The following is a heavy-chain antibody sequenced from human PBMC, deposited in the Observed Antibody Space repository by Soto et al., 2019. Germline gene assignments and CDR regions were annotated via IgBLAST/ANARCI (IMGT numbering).Heavy chain of an antibody. J-gene: IGHJ6*02. CDR3: TTPQVYYGMDV. Sequence: EVQLVESGGGLVQPGGSLKLSCAASGFTFSGSAVHWVRQASGKGLEWVGRIRSKANNYATAYAASVQGRFTIFRDDLNNTAYLQMNSLKSEDTAVYYCTTPQVYYGMDVWGQGNTVTVSS. CDR2: IRSKANNYAT. V-gene: IGHV3-73*02. CDR1: GFTFSGSA.